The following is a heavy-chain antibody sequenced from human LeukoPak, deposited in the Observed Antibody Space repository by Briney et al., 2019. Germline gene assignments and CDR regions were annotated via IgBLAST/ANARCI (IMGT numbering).Heavy chain of an antibody. CDR1: GFTFSDYG. CDR2: ISYDGSIK. D-gene: IGHD3-22*01. J-gene: IGHJ4*02. CDR3: ARGYDSSGYYNDY. V-gene: IGHV3-30*03. Sequence: GGSLRLSCVASGFTFSDYGMHWVRLAPGKGLEWVAVISYDGSIKYYADSVKGRFTISRDNSKNTLYLQMNSLRAEYTAVYYCARGYDSSGYYNDYWGQGTLVTVSS.